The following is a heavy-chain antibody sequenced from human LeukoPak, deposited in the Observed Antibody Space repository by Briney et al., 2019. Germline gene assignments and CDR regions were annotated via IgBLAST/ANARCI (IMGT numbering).Heavy chain of an antibody. V-gene: IGHV6-1*01. Sequence: SQTLSLTCAISGDSVSTASNAWYWIRQSPSRGLEWLGRTYYNSKWYTDYAVSVSGRTTINPDTSRNQLSLQLSFVTPEDTAVYYCAKGGAFGSGSQVGRNFYYGLDIWGQGTTVTVSS. CDR2: TYYNSKWYT. J-gene: IGHJ6*02. CDR1: GDSVSTASNA. CDR3: AKGGAFGSGSQVGRNFYYGLDI. D-gene: IGHD3-10*01.